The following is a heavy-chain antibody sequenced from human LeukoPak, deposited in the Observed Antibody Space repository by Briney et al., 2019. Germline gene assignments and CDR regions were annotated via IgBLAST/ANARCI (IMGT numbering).Heavy chain of an antibody. CDR3: ARSDYYGSGSYGMDV. CDR2: ISYDGSNK. V-gene: IGHV3-30-3*01. J-gene: IGHJ6*02. Sequence: GRSLRLSCAASGFTFSSYAMHWVRQAPGKGLEWVAVISYDGSNKYYADSVKGRFTISRDNSKNTLYLQMNSLRAEDTAVYYCARSDYYGSGSYGMDVWGQGTTVTVSS. D-gene: IGHD3-10*01. CDR1: GFTFSSYA.